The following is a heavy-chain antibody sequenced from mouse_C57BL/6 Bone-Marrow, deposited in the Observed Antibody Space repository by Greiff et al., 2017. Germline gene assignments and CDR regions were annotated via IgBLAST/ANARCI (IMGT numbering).Heavy chain of an antibody. CDR2: IDPENGDT. CDR3: TVYLFAY. D-gene: IGHD5-5*01. Sequence: EVQGVESGAELVRPGASVKLSCTASGFNIKDYYMHWVKQRPEQGLEWIGWIDPENGDTEYASKFQGKATITADTSSNTAYLQLSSLTSEDTAVYYCTVYLFAYWGQGTLVTVSA. CDR1: GFNIKDYY. V-gene: IGHV14-4*01. J-gene: IGHJ3*01.